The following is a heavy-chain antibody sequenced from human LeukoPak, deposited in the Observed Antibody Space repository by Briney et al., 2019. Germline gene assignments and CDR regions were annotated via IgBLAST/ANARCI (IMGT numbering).Heavy chain of an antibody. CDR2: ITGNGATT. Sequence: GGSLRLSCAASGFTFSSSVMSWVRQTPGKGLEWVSSITGNGATTYYSDSVKGRFTISRDNSKNTLSLQMNSLRAEDTAVYFCAKERRRVDTAMVRSYYFENWGQGTLVTVSS. D-gene: IGHD5-18*01. CDR3: AKERRRVDTAMVRSYYFEN. J-gene: IGHJ4*02. V-gene: IGHV3-23*01. CDR1: GFTFSSSV.